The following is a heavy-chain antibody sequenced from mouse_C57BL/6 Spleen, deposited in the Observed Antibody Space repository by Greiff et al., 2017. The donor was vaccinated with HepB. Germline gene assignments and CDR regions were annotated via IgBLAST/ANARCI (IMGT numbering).Heavy chain of an antibody. D-gene: IGHD1-1*01. J-gene: IGHJ4*01. CDR1: GFTFSDYY. V-gene: IGHV5-12*01. Sequence: EVMLVESGGGLVQPGGSLKLSCAASGFTFSDYYMYWVRQTPEKRLEWVAYISNGGGSTYYPDTVKGRFTSSRDNAKNTLYLQMSRLKSEDTSMYYGARSYYYGSTLYAMDYWGQGTSVTVSS. CDR2: ISNGGGST. CDR3: ARSYYYGSTLYAMDY.